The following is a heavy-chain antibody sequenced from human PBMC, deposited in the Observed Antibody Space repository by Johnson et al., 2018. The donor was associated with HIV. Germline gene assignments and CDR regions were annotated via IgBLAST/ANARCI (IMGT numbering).Heavy chain of an antibody. D-gene: IGHD6-13*01. CDR2: ISYDGSNE. V-gene: IGHV3-30*03. J-gene: IGHJ3*02. CDR1: GFTFSNYG. Sequence: QVQLVESGGGVVQPGRSLRLSCAASGFTFSNYGMHWVRQAPGKGLEWVAVISYDGSNEYYAEFVKGRFTISRDNSKHTLYLQMNSLRAGDTAVYYCARHKGQQYDTFDIWGQGTMVTVSS. CDR3: ARHKGQQYDTFDI.